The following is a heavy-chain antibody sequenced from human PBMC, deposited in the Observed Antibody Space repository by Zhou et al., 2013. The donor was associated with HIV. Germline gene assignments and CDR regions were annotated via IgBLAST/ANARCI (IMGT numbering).Heavy chain of an antibody. CDR3: AGRQKYISGNVGDFDF. J-gene: IGHJ4*02. Sequence: QVQLVQSGAEMKKPGASVNISCKASGYTFTTYYIHWVRQAPGQGLEWMGGVIPAFNVINYAQKFQGRVTITTDESTTTVFLEVKSLKSDDTANYYCAGRQKYISGNVGDFDFWGQGTMIIVSS. D-gene: IGHD5-12*01. CDR2: VIPAFNVI. V-gene: IGHV1-46*01. CDR1: GYTFTTYY.